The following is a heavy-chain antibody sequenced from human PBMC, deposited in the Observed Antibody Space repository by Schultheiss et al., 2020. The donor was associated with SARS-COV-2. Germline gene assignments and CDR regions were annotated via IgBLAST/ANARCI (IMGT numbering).Heavy chain of an antibody. D-gene: IGHD3-3*01. Sequence: SETLSLTCTVSRGSISSYYWGWIRQPPGRGLEWIANVFYLGHTYYSPSLKSRVAVSVDTSKNQFSLNLTSVTAADTAVYYCAGLGGAADYWGQGALVTVSS. CDR3: AGLGGAADY. V-gene: IGHV4-59*04. CDR1: RGSISSYY. J-gene: IGHJ4*02. CDR2: VFYLGHT.